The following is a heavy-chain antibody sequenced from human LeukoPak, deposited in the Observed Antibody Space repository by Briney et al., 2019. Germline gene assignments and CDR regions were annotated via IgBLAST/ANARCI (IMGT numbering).Heavy chain of an antibody. CDR2: IYHSGST. CDR1: GGSISSGGYY. D-gene: IGHD2/OR15-2a*01. Sequence: PSETLSLTCTVSGGSISSGGYYWSWIRQPPGKGLEWIGYIYHSGSTYYNPSLKSRVTISVDRSKNQFSLKLSSVTAADTAVYYCARAPTSDYWGQGTLVTVSS. J-gene: IGHJ4*02. V-gene: IGHV4-30-2*01. CDR3: ARAPTSDY.